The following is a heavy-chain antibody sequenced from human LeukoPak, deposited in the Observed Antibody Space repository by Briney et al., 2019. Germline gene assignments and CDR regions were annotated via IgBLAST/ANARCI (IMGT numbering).Heavy chain of an antibody. J-gene: IGHJ5*02. V-gene: IGHV3-30*18. CDR1: GFNFSSCG. D-gene: IGHD6-19*01. Sequence: GGALVLSCAASGFNFSSCGMTRGRPAPGMGLEGVAKISYDGSSKYYGDSVRGRFTISRDISKNTLYLEMNSLRAEDTAVYYCAKDFFGSGWYNYFDPWGQGTLVAVSS. CDR2: ISYDGSSK. CDR3: AKDFFGSGWYNYFDP.